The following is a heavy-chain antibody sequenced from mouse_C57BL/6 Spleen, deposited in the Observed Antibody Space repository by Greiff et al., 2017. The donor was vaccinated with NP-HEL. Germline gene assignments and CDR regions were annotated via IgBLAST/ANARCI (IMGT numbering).Heavy chain of an antibody. CDR3: AREAQAFSY. CDR2: ISGGGGNT. J-gene: IGHJ3*01. Sequence: EVKLMESGGGLVKPGGSLKLSCAASGFTFSSYTMSWVRQTPEKRLEWVATISGGGGNTYYPDSVKGRFTISRDNAKNTLYLQMSSLRSEDTALYYWAREAQAFSYWGQGTLVTVSA. D-gene: IGHD3-2*02. V-gene: IGHV5-9*01. CDR1: GFTFSSYT.